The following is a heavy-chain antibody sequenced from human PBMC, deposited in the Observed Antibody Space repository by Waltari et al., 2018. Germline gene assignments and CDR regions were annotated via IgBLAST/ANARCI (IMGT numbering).Heavy chain of an antibody. CDR2: IKQDGSDK. CDR3: ARDYSPYDSRGYYYDAFDI. V-gene: IGHV3-7*01. J-gene: IGHJ3*02. CDR1: GFTFSNYW. Sequence: EVQLVESGGDLVQPGGSLSLSCAAYGFTFSNYWMTWVRQAPWKGLEWVANIKQDGSDKNYVDSVKGRFTISRDNAKNSLYLQMNSLRAEDTAVYYCARDYSPYDSRGYYYDAFDIWGQGTMVTVSS. D-gene: IGHD3-22*01.